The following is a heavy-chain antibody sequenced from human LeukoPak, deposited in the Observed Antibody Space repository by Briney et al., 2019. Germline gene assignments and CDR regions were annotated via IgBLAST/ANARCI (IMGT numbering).Heavy chain of an antibody. D-gene: IGHD1-7*01. J-gene: IGHJ3*02. CDR1: GFTVSSTY. V-gene: IGHV3-66*01. CDR2: IYSGGTT. CDR3: ARVGLELHAFDI. Sequence: GGSLGLSCAASGFTVSSTYMSWVRQAPGKGLEWVSVIYSGGTTYYANSVKGRFTISRDNSKNTLYLQMNSLRAEDTAVYYCARVGLELHAFDIWGQGTMVTVSS.